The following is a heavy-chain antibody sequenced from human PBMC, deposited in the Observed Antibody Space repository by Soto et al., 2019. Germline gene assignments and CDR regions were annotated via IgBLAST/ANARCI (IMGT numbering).Heavy chain of an antibody. Sequence: VSVKVSCKVSGYTLTELSMHWVRQAPGKGLEWMGGFDPEDGETIYAQKFQGRVTMTEDTSTDTAYMELSSLRSEDTAVYYCATVAAVAGIVYFDYWGQGTLVTVSS. CDR1: GYTLTELS. CDR3: ATVAAVAGIVYFDY. CDR2: FDPEDGET. V-gene: IGHV1-24*01. J-gene: IGHJ4*02. D-gene: IGHD6-19*01.